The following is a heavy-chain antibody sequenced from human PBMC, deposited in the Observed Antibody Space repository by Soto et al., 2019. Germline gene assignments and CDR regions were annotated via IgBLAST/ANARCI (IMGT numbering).Heavy chain of an antibody. CDR3: ARHVYGSGSYWGYFDY. V-gene: IGHV4-59*08. CDR2: IYYIGTT. J-gene: IGHJ4*02. Sequence: SETLSLTCTVSGGSISGYYWSWIWQPPGKGLEWIGYIYYIGTTNYNPSLKSRVTISEDTSKNQLSLKLSAVTAADTAVYYCARHVYGSGSYWGYFDYWGQGTLVTVSS. D-gene: IGHD3-10*01. CDR1: GGSISGYY.